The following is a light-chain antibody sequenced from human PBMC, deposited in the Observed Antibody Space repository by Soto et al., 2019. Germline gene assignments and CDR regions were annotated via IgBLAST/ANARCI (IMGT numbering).Light chain of an antibody. J-gene: IGKJ1*01. V-gene: IGKV1-39*01. Sequence: DIQMTQSPSSLSASVGDRVTITCRASQSISSYLNWYQQKSGKAPRLLIYAASSLQSGVPSRFSGSGSGTDFALTISSLHPDDLATYYCQQSYISPWTFGQGTKVAIQ. CDR1: QSISSY. CDR2: AAS. CDR3: QQSYISPWT.